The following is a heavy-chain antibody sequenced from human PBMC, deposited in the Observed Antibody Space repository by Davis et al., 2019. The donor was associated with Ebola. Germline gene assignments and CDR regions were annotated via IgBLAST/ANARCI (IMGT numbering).Heavy chain of an antibody. J-gene: IGHJ4*02. CDR1: GGTFSTYT. CDR2: IIPIFGTT. CDR3: ASWGYSSSWVSFDY. V-gene: IGHV1-69*13. D-gene: IGHD6-13*01. Sequence: AASVTVSCKASGGTFSTYTINWVRQAPGQGLEWMGGIIPIFGTTNYAQKFRGRVTITADESTNTAYMELRSLRSDDTAVYYCASWGYSSSWVSFDYWGQGTLVTVSS.